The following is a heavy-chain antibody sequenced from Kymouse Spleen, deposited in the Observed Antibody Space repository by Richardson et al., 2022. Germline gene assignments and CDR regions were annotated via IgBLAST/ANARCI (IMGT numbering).Heavy chain of an antibody. CDR3: ASRIVAPMERNWFDP. D-gene: IGHD5-12*01. Sequence: QLQLQESGPGLVKPSETLSLTCTVSGGSISSSSYYWGWIRQPPGKGLEWIGSIYYSGSTYYNPSLKSRVTISVDTSKNQFSLKLSSVTAADTAVYYCASRIVAPMERNWFDPWGQGTLVTVSS. V-gene: IGHV4-39*01. CDR1: GGSISSSSYY. CDR2: IYYSGST. J-gene: IGHJ5*02.